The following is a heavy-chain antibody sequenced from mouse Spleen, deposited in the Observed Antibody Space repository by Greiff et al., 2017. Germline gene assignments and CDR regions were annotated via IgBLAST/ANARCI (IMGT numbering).Heavy chain of an antibody. V-gene: IGHV5-16*01. Sequence: EVMLVESEGGLVQPGSSMKLSCTASGFTFSDYYMAWVRQVPEKGLEWVANINYDGSSTYYLDSLKSRFIISRDNAKNILYLQMSSLKSEDTATYYCARDDGSFPYWYFDVWGAGTTVTVSS. D-gene: IGHD1-1*02. CDR2: INYDGSST. CDR3: ARDDGSFPYWYFDV. CDR1: GFTFSDYY. J-gene: IGHJ1*01.